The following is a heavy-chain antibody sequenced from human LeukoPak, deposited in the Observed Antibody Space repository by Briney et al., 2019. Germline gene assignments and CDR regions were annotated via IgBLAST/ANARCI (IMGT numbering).Heavy chain of an antibody. CDR1: GFTFTTSA. Sequence: GASLKVSCKAPGFTFTTSAIQWVRQARGQRLEWLGWIVVGSGTANYAQKFQDRVIITRDMSTSTAYMEVSSLRSEDTAVYYCAADDLTRAYWGQGTPVTVSS. J-gene: IGHJ4*02. V-gene: IGHV1-58*02. CDR2: IVVGSGTA. CDR3: AADDLTRAY.